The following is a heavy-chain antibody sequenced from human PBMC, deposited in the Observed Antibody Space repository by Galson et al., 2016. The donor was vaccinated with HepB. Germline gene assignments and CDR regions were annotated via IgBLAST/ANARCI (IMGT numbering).Heavy chain of an antibody. CDR1: GHTFSTYG. Sequence: SVKVSCKASGHTFSTYGIHWVRQAPGQRLEWMGWINAGNGHTTYSQRFQGRVTFTRDTSAGAAYMELRSLTSEDTAVLYCASASYSGNYYPFECWGQGTLVTGSS. CDR3: ASASYSGNYYPFEC. CDR2: INAGNGHT. J-gene: IGHJ4*02. D-gene: IGHD1-26*01. V-gene: IGHV1-3*01.